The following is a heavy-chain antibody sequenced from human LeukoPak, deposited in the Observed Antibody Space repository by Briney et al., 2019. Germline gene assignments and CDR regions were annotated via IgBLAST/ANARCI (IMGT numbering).Heavy chain of an antibody. J-gene: IGHJ4*02. CDR2: ISSSSTI. Sequence: GGSLRLSCAASGFTFSSYSVNWVRQAPGKGLEWVSYISSSSTIYYADSVKGRFTISRDNAKNSLYLQMNSLRAEDTAVYYCARSHGLGNYFYFDFRGQGTLVTVSS. D-gene: IGHD1-26*01. CDR3: ARSHGLGNYFYFDF. CDR1: GFTFSSYS. V-gene: IGHV3-48*01.